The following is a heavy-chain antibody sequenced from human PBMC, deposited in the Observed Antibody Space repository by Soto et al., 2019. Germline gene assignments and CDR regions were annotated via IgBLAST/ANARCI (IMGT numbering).Heavy chain of an antibody. CDR2: IYYSGPS. V-gene: IGHV4-61*01. Sequence: EPLPVTSTDAGGCVSRDSNVWSWIRQPPGKGLEWIGYIYYSGPSRYNPSLESRVTISIDSSKKQVSLTLTSVTAADTAVYYCARGYSHYAHWGRGTLVTVPS. D-gene: IGHD4-4*01. CDR3: ARGYSHYAH. CDR1: GGCVSRDSNV. J-gene: IGHJ4*02.